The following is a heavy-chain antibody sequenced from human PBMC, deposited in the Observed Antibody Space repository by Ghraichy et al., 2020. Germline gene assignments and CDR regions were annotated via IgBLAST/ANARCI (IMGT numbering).Heavy chain of an antibody. CDR1: GYTFTSYG. CDR3: ARDTSILAWGYAFDI. Sequence: ASVKVSCKASGYTFTSYGISWVRQAPGQGLEWMGWISAYNGNTNYAQKLQGRVTMTTDTSTSTAYMELRSLRSDDTAVYYCARDTSILAWGYAFDIWGQGTIVTVSS. J-gene: IGHJ3*02. D-gene: IGHD3-16*01. V-gene: IGHV1-18*01. CDR2: ISAYNGNT.